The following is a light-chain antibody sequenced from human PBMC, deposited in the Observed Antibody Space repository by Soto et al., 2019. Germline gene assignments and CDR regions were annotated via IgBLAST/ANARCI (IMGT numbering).Light chain of an antibody. CDR1: QSVSSN. CDR2: GAS. J-gene: IGKJ3*01. Sequence: IVMTQSPAALSVSPGEGATLSCRASQSVSSNLAWYQQKPGQAPRLLIYGASTRATGIPARFSGSGSGTEFTLTISSLQSEDFAIYYCQEYNNWPPFTFGPGPKVDIK. V-gene: IGKV3-15*01. CDR3: QEYNNWPPFT.